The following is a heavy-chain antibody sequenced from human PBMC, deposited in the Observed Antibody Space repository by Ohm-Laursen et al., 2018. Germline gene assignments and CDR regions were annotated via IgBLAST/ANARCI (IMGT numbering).Heavy chain of an antibody. CDR3: SGGVPAAARRYYFDS. J-gene: IGHJ4*02. V-gene: IGHV3-23*01. D-gene: IGHD2-2*01. CDR2: IATTGGGT. Sequence: SLRLSCAASGFTFSNAWMSWVRQAPGKGLEWVSAIATTGGGTFYADSVKGRFTISRDNYKNILYLQMNSLRAEDTALYYCSGGVPAAARRYYFDSWGQGTLVTVSS. CDR1: GFTFSNAW.